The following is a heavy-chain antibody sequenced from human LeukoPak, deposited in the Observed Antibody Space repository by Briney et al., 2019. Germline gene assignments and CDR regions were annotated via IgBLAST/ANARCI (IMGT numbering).Heavy chain of an antibody. J-gene: IGHJ6*03. CDR1: GFTFSSYG. V-gene: IGHV3-23*01. CDR2: ISGSGGST. D-gene: IGHD4-17*01. CDR3: AKYYGDYYYYYYMDV. Sequence: GGSLRLSCAASGFTFSSYGMSWVRQAPGKGLEWVSAISGSGGSTYYTDSVKGRFTISRDNSENTLYLQMNSLRAEDTAVYYCAKYYGDYYYYYYMDVWGKGTTVTVSS.